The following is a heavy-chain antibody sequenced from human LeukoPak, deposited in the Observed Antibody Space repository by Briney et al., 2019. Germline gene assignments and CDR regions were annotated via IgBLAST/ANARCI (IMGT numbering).Heavy chain of an antibody. D-gene: IGHD6-13*01. V-gene: IGHV3-23*01. CDR2: ITGSGGST. CDR3: AKGGRIEAAGNIDY. CDR1: GFTFSSYA. Sequence: GGSLRLSCAASGFTFSSYAMSWVRQAPGKGLEWVSVITGSGGSTYYAGSVKGRFTISRDNSKNTLYLQMSSLRADDTAVYYCAKGGRIEAAGNIDYWGQGTLVTVFS. J-gene: IGHJ4*02.